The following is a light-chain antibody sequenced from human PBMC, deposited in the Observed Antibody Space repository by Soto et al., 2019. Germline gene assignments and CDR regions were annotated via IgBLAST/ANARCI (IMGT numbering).Light chain of an antibody. V-gene: IGKV3-15*01. CDR3: QQYSAWPLT. J-gene: IGKJ4*01. Sequence: EIVMTQSQATLSVSPGERAILFCRASQSGRSNFLAWYQQQPGQAPRLLIYGATTRAPGVPARFSGSGSGTELTITISSLLSEEFAVYYCQQYSAWPLTFGGGTKVEIK. CDR1: QSGRSN. CDR2: GAT.